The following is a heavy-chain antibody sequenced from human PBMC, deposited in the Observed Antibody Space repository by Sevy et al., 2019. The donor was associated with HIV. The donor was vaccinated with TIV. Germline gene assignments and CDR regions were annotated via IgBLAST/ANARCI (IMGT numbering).Heavy chain of an antibody. CDR2: ISAYNGNT. Sequence: ASVKVSCKASGYTFTSYGISWVRQAPGQGLEWMGWISAYNGNTNYAQKLQGRVTMTTDTSTSTAYMELRSLGSDDTAVYYCARDRGLTMVRGVYYYYYYGMDVWGQGTTVTVSS. V-gene: IGHV1-18*01. J-gene: IGHJ6*02. D-gene: IGHD3-10*01. CDR1: GYTFTSYG. CDR3: ARDRGLTMVRGVYYYYYYGMDV.